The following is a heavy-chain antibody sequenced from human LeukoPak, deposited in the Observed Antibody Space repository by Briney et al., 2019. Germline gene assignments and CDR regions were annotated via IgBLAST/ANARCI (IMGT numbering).Heavy chain of an antibody. Sequence: PGGSLRLSCALSGFTFSSYWMTWVRQAPGKGREWVANIKEDGSEKNYMDSVKGRFTVSRDNAKNSLYLQMNSLRVEDTGVYYCARDKWNPGYWGQGTLVTVSS. J-gene: IGHJ4*02. V-gene: IGHV3-7*01. CDR3: ARDKWNPGY. CDR2: IKEDGSEK. CDR1: GFTFSSYW. D-gene: IGHD1-20*01.